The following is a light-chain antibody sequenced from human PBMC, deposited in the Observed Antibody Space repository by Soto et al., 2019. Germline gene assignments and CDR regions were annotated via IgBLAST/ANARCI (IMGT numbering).Light chain of an antibody. V-gene: IGKV3-20*01. CDR3: QQYDKSPWT. CDR2: STS. CDR1: QSVNSNY. Sequence: EIVLTQSPGTLSLSPGEGATLSCRASQSVNSNYLAWFQQKPGQAPRLLIYSTSNRATGIPDRFSGIGSGTDFTLTISRLEPEDFVVYYCQQYDKSPWTFGQGTKVEI. J-gene: IGKJ1*01.